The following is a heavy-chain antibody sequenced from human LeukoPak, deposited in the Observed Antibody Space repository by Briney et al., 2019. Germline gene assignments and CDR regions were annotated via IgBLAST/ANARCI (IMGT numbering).Heavy chain of an antibody. CDR2: INPSGGST. J-gene: IGHJ4*02. Sequence: ASVKVSCKSSGYIFTTYHVHWVRQAPGQGLEWMGIINPSGGSTTYAQNFQGRVTMTRDTSTSTLYMDLSSLRSEDTAVYYCARDSGGYYDYWGQGTLVTVAS. CDR1: GYIFTTYH. V-gene: IGHV1-46*01. D-gene: IGHD3-16*01. CDR3: ARDSGGYYDY.